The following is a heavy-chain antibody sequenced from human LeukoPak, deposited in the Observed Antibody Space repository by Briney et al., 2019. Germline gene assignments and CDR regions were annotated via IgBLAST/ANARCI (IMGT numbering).Heavy chain of an antibody. Sequence: GGSLRLSCASSGFTFSSYSMNWVRQAPGKGLEWVSSISSSSSYIYYADSVKGRFTISRDNAKNSLYLQMNSLRAEDTAVYYCAREDDYGDRGDAFDIWRQGTMVTVSS. D-gene: IGHD4-17*01. CDR1: GFTFSSYS. J-gene: IGHJ3*02. CDR2: ISSSSSYI. V-gene: IGHV3-21*01. CDR3: AREDDYGDRGDAFDI.